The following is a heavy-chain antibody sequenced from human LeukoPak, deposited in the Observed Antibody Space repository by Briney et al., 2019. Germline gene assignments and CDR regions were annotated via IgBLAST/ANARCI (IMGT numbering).Heavy chain of an antibody. J-gene: IGHJ4*02. CDR2: MYYNGST. CDR1: GASISSTTYY. V-gene: IGHV4-39*07. CDR3: ARESRDDNNNYRPLDY. Sequence: SETLSLTCTVSGASISSTTYYSGWIRQPPGKGLEWIGTMYYNGSTYNNPSPKSRVTISGDTSKNQFSLKLSSVTAADTAVYYCARESRDDNNNYRPLDYWGQGTLVTVSS. D-gene: IGHD4-11*01.